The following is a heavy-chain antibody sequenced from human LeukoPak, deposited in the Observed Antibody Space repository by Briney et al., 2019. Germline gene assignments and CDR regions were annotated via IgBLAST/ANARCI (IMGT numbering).Heavy chain of an antibody. J-gene: IGHJ3*02. V-gene: IGHV4-59*01. D-gene: IGHD3-16*01. Sequence: PSETLSLTCTVSGGSISSYYWSWIRQPPGRGLEWIGYIYYSGNTNYNPSLKSRITMSIDTSKNHFSLRLSSVTAADTAVYYCARVGDGTFDIWAEGQWSSSLQ. CDR1: GGSISSYY. CDR3: ARVGDGTFDI. CDR2: IYYSGNT.